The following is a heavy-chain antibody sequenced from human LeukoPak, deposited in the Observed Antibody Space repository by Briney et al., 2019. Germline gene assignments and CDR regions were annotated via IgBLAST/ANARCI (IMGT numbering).Heavy chain of an antibody. D-gene: IGHD3-22*01. J-gene: IGHJ3*02. Sequence: SETLSLTXAVSGYSISSGYYWGWIRQPPGKGLEWIGSIYHSGSTYYNPSLKSRVTISVDTSKNQFSLKLSSVTAADTAVYYCARHALVDYYDSSGYGGKGAFDIWGQGTMVTVSS. V-gene: IGHV4-38-2*01. CDR3: ARHALVDYYDSSGYGGKGAFDI. CDR2: IYHSGST. CDR1: GYSISSGYY.